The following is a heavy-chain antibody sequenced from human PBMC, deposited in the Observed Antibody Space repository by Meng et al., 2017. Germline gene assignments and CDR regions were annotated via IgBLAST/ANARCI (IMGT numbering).Heavy chain of an antibody. V-gene: IGHV4-34*01. CDR3: ARGRSGTWPWYFDL. Sequence: QLPEWGAGLLKPSETLSLTCAVYGGSFSGYHWSWIRQPPGKGLEWIGEINHSGSTNYNPSLKSRVTISVDTSKNQFSLKLSSVTAADTAVYYCARGRSGTWPWYFDLWGRGTLVTVSS. J-gene: IGHJ2*01. CDR1: GGSFSGYH. D-gene: IGHD1-1*01. CDR2: INHSGST.